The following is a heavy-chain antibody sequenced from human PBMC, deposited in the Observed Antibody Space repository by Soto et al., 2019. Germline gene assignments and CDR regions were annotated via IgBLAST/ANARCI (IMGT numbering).Heavy chain of an antibody. D-gene: IGHD5-12*01. J-gene: IGHJ4*02. V-gene: IGHV1-69*01. CDR1: GGTFSSYA. CDR2: IIPIFGTA. CDR3: AREGSRDGYNYGFDY. Sequence: QVQLVQSGAEVKKPGSSGKVSCKASGGTFSSYAISWVRQAPGQGLEWMGGIIPIFGTANYAQKFQGRVTINADESTSTAYMELGSLRSEDTAVYYCAREGSRDGYNYGFDYWGQGTLVTVSS.